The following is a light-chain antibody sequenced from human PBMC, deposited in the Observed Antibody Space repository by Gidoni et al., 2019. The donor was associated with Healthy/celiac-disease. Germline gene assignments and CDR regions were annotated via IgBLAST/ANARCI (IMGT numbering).Light chain of an antibody. V-gene: IGKV1-5*03. Sequence: DIQMTQSPSTLSASVGDRVTITCRASQSISSGLAWYQQKPGKAPKLLIYKASSLESGVPSRFSGSGSGTEFTLTISSLQPDDFATYYCQHPGTFXXXTKVEIK. CDR1: QSISSG. CDR3: QHPGT. CDR2: KAS. J-gene: IGKJ1*01.